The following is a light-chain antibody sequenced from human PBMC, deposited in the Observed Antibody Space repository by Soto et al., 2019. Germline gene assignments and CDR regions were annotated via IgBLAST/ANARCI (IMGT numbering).Light chain of an antibody. Sequence: QSVLTQPPSASGSPGQSVTISCTGTSSDVGGYDYVSWYKQHPGKAPKLMIYEVSKRPSGVPDPFSGSKSGNTAALTVSGLQAEDEADYYCSSYVGTNSYVFGTGTKLTVL. CDR2: EVS. CDR1: SSDVGGYDY. V-gene: IGLV2-8*01. CDR3: SSYVGTNSYV. J-gene: IGLJ1*01.